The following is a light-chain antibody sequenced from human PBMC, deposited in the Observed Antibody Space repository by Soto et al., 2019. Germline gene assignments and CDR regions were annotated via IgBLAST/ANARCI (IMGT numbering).Light chain of an antibody. CDR2: DAS. Sequence: EIVLTQSPGTLSLSPGERATLSCRASLRITNNYLAWYQQKPGQAPRLLLYDASNRATGIPDRFSGSGSVTDFSLTISRLEPEDFAVYYCQQYGSSVWTFGQGTKVEIK. J-gene: IGKJ1*01. CDR1: LRITNNY. V-gene: IGKV3-20*01. CDR3: QQYGSSVWT.